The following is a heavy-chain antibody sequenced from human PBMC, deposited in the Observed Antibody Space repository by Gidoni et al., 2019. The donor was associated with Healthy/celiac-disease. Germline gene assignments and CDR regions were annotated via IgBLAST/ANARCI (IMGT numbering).Heavy chain of an antibody. Sequence: QVQLQASGPGLVKPSQTLSPTCTVSGGSISSGGYYWSWIRQHPGKGLEWIGYIDYSGSTYYNPTLKSRVTISVDTSKNQFSLKLSSVTAADTAVYYCAREGGLAYCGGDCYAFDYWGQGTLVTVSS. J-gene: IGHJ4*02. CDR1: GGSISSGGYY. V-gene: IGHV4-31*03. CDR2: IDYSGST. D-gene: IGHD2-21*02. CDR3: AREGGLAYCGGDCYAFDY.